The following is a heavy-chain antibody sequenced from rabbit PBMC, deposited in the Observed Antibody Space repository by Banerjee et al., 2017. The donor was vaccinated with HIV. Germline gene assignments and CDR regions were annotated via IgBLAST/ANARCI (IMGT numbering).Heavy chain of an antibody. CDR2: IDLIFGNK. V-gene: IGHV1S47*01. CDR1: GFDFSSYG. J-gene: IGHJ6*01. D-gene: IGHD8-1*01. CDR3: VRAPIYGSNYYLDL. Sequence: QEQLVESGGGLVQPGGSLKLSCKASGFDFSSYGVSWVRQAPGKGLEWIGYIDLIFGNKYYASWVNGRFTISSHNAQNTLYLQLNSLTAADTATYFCVRAPIYGSNYYLDLWGPGTLVTVS.